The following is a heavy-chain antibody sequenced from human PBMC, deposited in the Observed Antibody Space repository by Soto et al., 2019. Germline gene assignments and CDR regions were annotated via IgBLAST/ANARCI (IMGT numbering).Heavy chain of an antibody. D-gene: IGHD4-17*01. CDR3: ARDVWDYGANPDH. CDR2: INPSGAKT. J-gene: IGHJ5*02. Sequence: QVQLVQSGAEVKKPGAAVKVACKTSGFTFTNYWMHWVRQAPGQGLEWMGIINPSGAKTSYGQKSQGRVTMTRDTSTRTVYMELISLTSEDTAVYYCARDVWDYGANPDHWGQGTLVTVSS. CDR1: GFTFTNYW. V-gene: IGHV1-46*01.